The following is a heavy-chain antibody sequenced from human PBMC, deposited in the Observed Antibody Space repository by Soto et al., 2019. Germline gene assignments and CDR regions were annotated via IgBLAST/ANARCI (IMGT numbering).Heavy chain of an antibody. D-gene: IGHD4-4*01. CDR2: IYYSGST. V-gene: IGHV4-39*01. CDR1: GGSISSSTYY. Sequence: PSETLSLTCIVSGGSISSSTYYWGWIRQPPGKGLEWIGSIYYSGSTYYNPSLKSRVTISVDTSKNQFSLKLTSVTAADMAVYYCARLVNSNSNIPDYWGQGTLVTVSS. CDR3: ARLVNSNSNIPDY. J-gene: IGHJ4*02.